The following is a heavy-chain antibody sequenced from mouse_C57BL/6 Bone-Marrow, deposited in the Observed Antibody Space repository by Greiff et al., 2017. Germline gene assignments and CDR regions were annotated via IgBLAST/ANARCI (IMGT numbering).Heavy chain of an antibody. V-gene: IGHV1-81*01. D-gene: IGHD2-4*01. CDR3: ARESLIYYDYDGPY. Sequence: VKLQESGAELARPGASVKLSCKASGYTFTSYGISWVKQRTGQGLEWIGEIYPRSGNTYYNEKFKGKATLTADKSSSTAYMELRSLTSEDSAVYFCARESLIYYDYDGPYWGQGTLVTVSA. J-gene: IGHJ3*01. CDR2: IYPRSGNT. CDR1: GYTFTSYG.